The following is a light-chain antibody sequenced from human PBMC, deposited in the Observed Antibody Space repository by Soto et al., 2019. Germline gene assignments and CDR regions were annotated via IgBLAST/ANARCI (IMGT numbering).Light chain of an antibody. V-gene: IGKV3-15*01. CDR1: QSVSNN. CDR3: QQYNKWPPRT. J-gene: IGKJ1*01. Sequence: EIVLSQSPCTLSLSTGERATLSCRASQSVSNNYLAWYQQKPGQAPRLLIYDASNRATGIPARFSGSGSGTEFTLTINSLQSEDFAVYYCQQYNKWPPRTFGQGTKV. CDR2: DAS.